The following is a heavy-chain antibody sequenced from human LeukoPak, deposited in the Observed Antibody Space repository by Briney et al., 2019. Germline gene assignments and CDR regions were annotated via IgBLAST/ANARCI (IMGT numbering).Heavy chain of an antibody. Sequence: PGRSLRLSCAASGFTFSSYGMHWIRQTPGKGLEWVSYISGIGGYTNYADSVKGRFTISRDNGKNSLYLQMNSLRAEDTAVYYCTRNDNWGGSSSYPDYWGQGALVTVSS. CDR3: TRNDNWGGSSSYPDY. D-gene: IGHD6-6*01. CDR2: ISGIGGYT. CDR1: GFTFSSYG. J-gene: IGHJ4*02. V-gene: IGHV3-21*05.